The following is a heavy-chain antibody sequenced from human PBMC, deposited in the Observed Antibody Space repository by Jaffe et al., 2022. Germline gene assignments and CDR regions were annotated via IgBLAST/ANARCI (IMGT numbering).Heavy chain of an antibody. CDR1: GGSISSGSYY. D-gene: IGHD3-10*01. CDR2: IYTSGST. V-gene: IGHV4-61*02. CDR3: ARDATVLLWFGEFPMYNWFDP. J-gene: IGHJ5*02. Sequence: QVQLQESGPGLVKPSQTLSLTCTVSGGSISSGSYYWSWIRQPAGKGLEWIGRIYTSGSTNYNPSLKSRVTISVDTSKNQFSLKLSSVTAADTAVYYCARDATVLLWFGEFPMYNWFDPWGQGTLVTVSS.